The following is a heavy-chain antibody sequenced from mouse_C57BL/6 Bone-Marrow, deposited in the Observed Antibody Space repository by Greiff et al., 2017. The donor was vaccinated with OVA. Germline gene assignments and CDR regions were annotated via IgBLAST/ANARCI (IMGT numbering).Heavy chain of an antibody. CDR2: INPYNGGT. CDR1: GYTFTDYY. CDR3: ARAEGFYWYFDV. Sequence: VQLQQSGPVLVKPGASVKMSCKASGYTFTDYYMNWVKQSHGKSLEWIGVINPYNGGTSYNQKFKGKATLTVDKSSSTAYMELNSLTSEDSAVYYCARAEGFYWYFDVWGTGTTVTVSS. V-gene: IGHV1-19*01. J-gene: IGHJ1*03.